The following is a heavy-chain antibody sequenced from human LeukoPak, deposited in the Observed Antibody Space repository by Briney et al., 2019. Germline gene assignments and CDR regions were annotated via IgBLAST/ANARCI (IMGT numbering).Heavy chain of an antibody. D-gene: IGHD3-22*01. CDR1: GGSFSGYY. V-gene: IGHV4-34*01. J-gene: IGHJ5*02. Sequence: SQTLSLTCAVYGGSFSGYYWSWIRQPPGKGLEWIGEINHSGSTNYNPSLKSRVTISVDTSKNQFSLKLSSVTAADTAVYYCARAYLYYYDSSGYYFRPFNWFDPWGQGTLVTVSS. CDR3: ARAYLYYYDSSGYYFRPFNWFDP. CDR2: INHSGST.